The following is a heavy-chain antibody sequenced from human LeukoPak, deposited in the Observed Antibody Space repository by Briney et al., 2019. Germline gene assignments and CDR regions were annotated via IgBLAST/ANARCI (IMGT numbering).Heavy chain of an antibody. D-gene: IGHD1-26*01. CDR2: INGDGSST. CDR3: ARESSWAPDY. V-gene: IGHV3-74*01. Sequence: PGGSLRLSCAASGFTLSNYWMHWVRQAPGKGLVWVSRINGDGSSTSNADAVKGRFTISRDSAKNTLFLQMNSLRAEDTAVYYCARESSWAPDYWGQGTLVTVSS. J-gene: IGHJ4*02. CDR1: GFTLSNYW.